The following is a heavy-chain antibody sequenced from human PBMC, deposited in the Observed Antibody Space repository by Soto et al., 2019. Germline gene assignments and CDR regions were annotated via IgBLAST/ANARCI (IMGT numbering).Heavy chain of an antibody. V-gene: IGHV3-23*01. Sequence: GGSLRLSCAASGFTFSNYAMSWVRQAPGKGLEWVSAISGSGGTTYYADSVQGRFTISRDNSKNTLYLQMNSLRAEDTAVYYCAKGALSSGWYWGQGTLVTVSS. CDR3: AKGALSSGWY. J-gene: IGHJ4*02. CDR2: ISGSGGTT. CDR1: GFTFSNYA. D-gene: IGHD6-19*01.